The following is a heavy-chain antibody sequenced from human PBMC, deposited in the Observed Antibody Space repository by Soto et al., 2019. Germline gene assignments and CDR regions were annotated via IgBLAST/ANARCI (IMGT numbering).Heavy chain of an antibody. CDR3: ARGVRRSSGNWLDP. Sequence: TLSLTCTVSGGSISSGGYYWSWIRQHPGKGLEWIGYIYYSGSTYYNPSLKSRVTISVDTSKNQFSLKLSSVTAADTAVYYCARGVRRSSGNWLDPWGQGTLVTVYS. J-gene: IGHJ5*02. D-gene: IGHD6-6*01. CDR2: IYYSGST. V-gene: IGHV4-31*03. CDR1: GGSISSGGYY.